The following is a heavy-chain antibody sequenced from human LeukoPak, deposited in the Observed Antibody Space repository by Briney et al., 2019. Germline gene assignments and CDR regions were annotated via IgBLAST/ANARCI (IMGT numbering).Heavy chain of an antibody. J-gene: IGHJ4*02. Sequence: SETLSLTCTVSGGPISSGGYYWSWIRQPPGKGLEWIGYIYHSGSTYYNPSLKSRVTISVDRSKNQFSLKLSSVTAADTAVYYCARGAPPGGYYDSSGYIFDYWGQGTLVTVSS. CDR3: ARGAPPGGYYDSSGYIFDY. CDR1: GGPISSGGYY. D-gene: IGHD3-22*01. CDR2: IYHSGST. V-gene: IGHV4-30-2*01.